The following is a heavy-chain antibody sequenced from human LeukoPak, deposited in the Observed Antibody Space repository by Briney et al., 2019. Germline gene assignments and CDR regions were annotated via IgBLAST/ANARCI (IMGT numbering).Heavy chain of an antibody. CDR3: ASSGRRWKNYYFDY. V-gene: IGHV1-2*02. Sequence: ASVKVSCKASGYTFTGYYIHWVRQAPGQGLECVGWINPNSGGTNYAQKFQGRVTMTRDTSISTAYMELSRLRSDDTAVYYCASSGRRWKNYYFDYWGQGTLVTASS. CDR2: INPNSGGT. D-gene: IGHD3-10*01. J-gene: IGHJ4*02. CDR1: GYTFTGYY.